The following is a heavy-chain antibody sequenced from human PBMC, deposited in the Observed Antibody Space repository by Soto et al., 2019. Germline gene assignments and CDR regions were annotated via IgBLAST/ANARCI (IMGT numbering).Heavy chain of an antibody. CDR1: GGSINTFY. D-gene: IGHD5-12*01. CDR2: IFSSGST. V-gene: IGHV4-4*07. CDR3: AREGSYSAYNFAHGIQLWSFDF. J-gene: IGHJ4*02. Sequence: SETLSLTCTVSGGSINTFYWSWVRQPAGKGLEWTGRIFSSGSTSFNPSLESRVAMSVDTSKNHFSLNLSSVTAADMAVYYCAREGSYSAYNFAHGIQLWSFDFWGQGALVTVSS.